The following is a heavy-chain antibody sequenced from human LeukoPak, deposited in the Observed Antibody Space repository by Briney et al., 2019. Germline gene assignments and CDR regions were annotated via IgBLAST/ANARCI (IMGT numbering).Heavy chain of an antibody. D-gene: IGHD2-15*01. CDR2: IYTSGST. CDR1: GGSISSYY. V-gene: IGHV4-4*07. CDR3: ARDPGYCSGGSCPEYYFDY. Sequence: ASETLSLTCTVSGGSISSYYWSWIRQPAGKGLEWIGRIYTSGSTNYNPSLKSRVTMSVDTSKNQFSLKLSSVTAADTAVYYCARDPGYCSGGSCPEYYFDYWGQGTLVTVSS. J-gene: IGHJ4*02.